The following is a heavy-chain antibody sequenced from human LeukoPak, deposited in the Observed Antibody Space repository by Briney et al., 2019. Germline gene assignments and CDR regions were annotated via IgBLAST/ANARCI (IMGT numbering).Heavy chain of an antibody. CDR1: GFTFSRYA. V-gene: IGHV3-30-3*01. J-gene: IGHJ4*02. D-gene: IGHD3-3*01. Sequence: GGSLRLSCAASGFTFSRYAIHWVRQAPGKGLEWVAVISYDGSNKYYADSVKGRFTISRDNSKNMLYLQLNSLTTEDTALYYCARDFWWLPDYWGQGTLVTVSS. CDR2: ISYDGSNK. CDR3: ARDFWWLPDY.